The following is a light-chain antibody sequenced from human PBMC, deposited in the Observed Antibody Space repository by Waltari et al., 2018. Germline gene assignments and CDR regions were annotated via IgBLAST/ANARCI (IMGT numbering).Light chain of an antibody. Sequence: EIVLTQSPGTLSLAPGERATLSCRASQSVSSSYLARYQQTPGQAPRLIIYGASSRATGIPDRFSGSGSGTDFTLTISRLEPEDFAVYYCQQYGSSPRTFGQGTKVEIK. V-gene: IGKV3-20*01. CDR2: GAS. CDR3: QQYGSSPRT. CDR1: QSVSSSY. J-gene: IGKJ1*01.